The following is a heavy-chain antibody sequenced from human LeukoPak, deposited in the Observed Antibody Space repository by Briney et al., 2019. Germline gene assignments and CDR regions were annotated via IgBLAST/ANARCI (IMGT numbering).Heavy chain of an antibody. Sequence: GASVTVSCKASGYTFTGYYMHWVRQAPGQGLEWMGWINPNSGGTNYAQKFQGRVTMTRDTSISTAYMEVRRLRSDDTGVYYCARGGGRITIFGDYPADNWFDPWGQGTLVTVSS. CDR1: GYTFTGYY. V-gene: IGHV1-2*02. CDR2: INPNSGGT. CDR3: ARGGGRITIFGDYPADNWFDP. D-gene: IGHD3-3*01. J-gene: IGHJ5*02.